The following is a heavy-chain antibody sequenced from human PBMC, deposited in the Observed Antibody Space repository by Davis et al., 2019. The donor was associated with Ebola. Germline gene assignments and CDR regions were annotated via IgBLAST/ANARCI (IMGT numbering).Heavy chain of an antibody. CDR1: GGSFSGYY. V-gene: IGHV4-34*01. J-gene: IGHJ5*02. CDR3: ARESRYSSGWYSTWFDT. D-gene: IGHD6-19*01. Sequence: MPSETLSLTCAVYGGSFSGYYWSWIRQPPGKGLEWIGEINHSGSTNYNPSLKSRVTISVDTSKNQFSLKLSSVTAADTAVYYCARESRYSSGWYSTWFDTWGQGTLVTVSS. CDR2: INHSGST.